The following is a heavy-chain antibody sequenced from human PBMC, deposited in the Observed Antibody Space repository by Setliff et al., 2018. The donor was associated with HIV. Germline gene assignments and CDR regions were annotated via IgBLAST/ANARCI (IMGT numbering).Heavy chain of an antibody. V-gene: IGHV4-39*01. D-gene: IGHD3-3*01. CDR2: IHFSGSK. CDR3: VRPALGIGGGSNFHN. CDR1: GNSFSGTSYY. J-gene: IGHJ4*02. Sequence: SETLSLTCTVSGNSFSGTSYYWGWIRQPPGKGLEWIGSIHFSGSKWYTQSLHSRVTIWVDTSNKQFSLKVNSVTAADTAVYYCVRPALGIGGGSNFHNWGQGTLVTVSS.